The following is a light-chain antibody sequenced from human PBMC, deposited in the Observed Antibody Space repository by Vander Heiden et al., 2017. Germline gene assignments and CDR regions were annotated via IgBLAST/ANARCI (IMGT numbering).Light chain of an antibody. CDR1: NSDVGNYNR. CDR2: EDT. J-gene: IGLJ3*02. Sequence: QSALTQPASVSGSPGQSITISCTGTNSDVGNYNRVSWSQQPPGKAPILIIYEDTERPSGISNRFTGSKSGNTASLTISGLQAEDEADYYCCSFARSFSWVFGGGTKLTVL. CDR3: CSFARSFSWV. V-gene: IGLV2-23*01.